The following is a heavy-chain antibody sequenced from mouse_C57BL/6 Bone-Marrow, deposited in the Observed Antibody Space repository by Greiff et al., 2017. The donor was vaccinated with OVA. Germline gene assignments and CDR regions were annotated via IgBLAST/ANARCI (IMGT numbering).Heavy chain of an antibody. D-gene: IGHD2-1*01. Sequence: VQLQQPGAELVMPGASVKLSCKASGYTFTSYWMHWVKQRPGQGLEWIGEIDPSDSYTNYNQKFKGKSTLTVDKSSSTAYMQLSSLTSEDSAVYYCARSCTDLLTRGYYAMDYWGQGTSVTVSS. CDR3: ARSCTDLLTRGYYAMDY. CDR2: IDPSDSYT. CDR1: GYTFTSYW. J-gene: IGHJ4*01. V-gene: IGHV1-69*01.